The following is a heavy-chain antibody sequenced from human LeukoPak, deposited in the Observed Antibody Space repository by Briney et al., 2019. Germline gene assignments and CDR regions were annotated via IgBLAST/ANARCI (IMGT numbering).Heavy chain of an antibody. CDR2: INPSGGST. D-gene: IGHD6-19*01. Sequence: GASVKVSCKASGYTFTSYYMHWVRQAPGQGLEWMGIINPSGGSTSYAQKFQGRVTMTRDMSTSTVYMELSSLISEDTAVYYCARERDNGSGHYYYYMDVWGKGTTVTISS. J-gene: IGHJ6*03. V-gene: IGHV1-46*01. CDR3: ARERDNGSGHYYYYMDV. CDR1: GYTFTSYY.